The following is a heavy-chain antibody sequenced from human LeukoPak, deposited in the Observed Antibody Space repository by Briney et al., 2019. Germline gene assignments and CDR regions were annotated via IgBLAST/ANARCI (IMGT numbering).Heavy chain of an antibody. CDR3: ARRVTMVRGVIKGDWFDP. J-gene: IGHJ5*02. V-gene: IGHV4-34*01. D-gene: IGHD3-10*01. CDR1: GGSFGGYY. Sequence: SETLSLTCAVYGGSFGGYYWSWIRQPPGKGLEWIGEINHSGSTNYNPSLKSRVTISVDTSNNQFSLKLSSVTAADTAVYYCARRVTMVRGVIKGDWFDPWGQGTLVTVSS. CDR2: INHSGST.